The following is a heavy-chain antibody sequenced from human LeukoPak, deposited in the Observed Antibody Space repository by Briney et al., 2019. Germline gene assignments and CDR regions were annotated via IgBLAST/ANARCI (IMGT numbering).Heavy chain of an antibody. CDR2: INPNSGGT. D-gene: IGHD5-12*01. Sequence: ASVKVSCKASGYTFTGYYMHWVRQAPGQGLEWMGWINPNSGGTNYAQKFQGRVTMTRDTSISTAYMELSRLRSDDTAVYYCARSRTHILVGGYSGYYPPYYFDYWGQGTLVTVSS. J-gene: IGHJ4*02. CDR3: ARSRTHILVGGYSGYYPPYYFDY. CDR1: GYTFTGYY. V-gene: IGHV1-2*02.